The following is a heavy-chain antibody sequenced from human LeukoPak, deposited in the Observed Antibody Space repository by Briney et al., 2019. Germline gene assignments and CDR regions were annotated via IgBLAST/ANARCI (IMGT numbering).Heavy chain of an antibody. J-gene: IGHJ5*02. D-gene: IGHD4-17*01. CDR2: IYSGGST. CDR1: GFTVSSNY. V-gene: IGHV3-53*01. CDR3: ARGGDYDWFDP. Sequence: RGSLRLPCAASGFTVSSNYMSWVRPPPAKGLEWVSVIYSGGSTYYADSVKGRFTISRDNSKNTLYLQMNSLRAEDTAVYYCARGGDYDWFDPWGQGTLVTVSS.